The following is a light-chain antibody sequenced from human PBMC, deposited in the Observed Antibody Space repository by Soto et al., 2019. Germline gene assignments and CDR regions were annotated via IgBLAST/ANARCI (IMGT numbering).Light chain of an antibody. V-gene: IGKV3-15*01. CDR2: SAS. Sequence: EVVMTQSPATLSVSPGERATLSCRASQSVSSKLAWYQQKPGQPPSLLIYSASTRATGFPARFSGSGSWTEFTLTISSLQSEDFAVYYCQQYNDWPLTFGGGTKVEIK. CDR1: QSVSSK. CDR3: QQYNDWPLT. J-gene: IGKJ4*01.